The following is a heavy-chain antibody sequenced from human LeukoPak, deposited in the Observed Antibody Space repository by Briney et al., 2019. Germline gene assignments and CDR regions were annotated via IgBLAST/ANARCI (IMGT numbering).Heavy chain of an antibody. V-gene: IGHV4-59*01. Sequence: SETLSLTCRVSSGSISSYYWSWIRQPPGKGLEWIGYIYYSGSTNYNPSLKSRVTISVDTSKNQFSLKLSSVTAADTAVYYCARRLLGWFDLWGQGSLVTVSS. D-gene: IGHD7-27*01. J-gene: IGHJ5*02. CDR3: ARRLLGWFDL. CDR1: SGSISSYY. CDR2: IYYSGST.